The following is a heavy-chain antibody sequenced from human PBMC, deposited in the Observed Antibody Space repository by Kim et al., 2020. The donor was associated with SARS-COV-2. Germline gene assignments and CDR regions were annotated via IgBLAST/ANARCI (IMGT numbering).Heavy chain of an antibody. Sequence: GGSLRLSCAASGFTFSNAWMSWVRQAPGKGLEWVGRIKSKTDGGTTDYAAPVKGRFTISRDDSKNTLYLQMNSLKTEDTAVYYCTTLALRFGELLGPTAPEYYGMDVWGQGTTVTVSS. D-gene: IGHD3-10*01. CDR2: IKSKTDGGTT. V-gene: IGHV3-15*01. CDR3: TTLALRFGELLGPTAPEYYGMDV. CDR1: GFTFSNAW. J-gene: IGHJ6*02.